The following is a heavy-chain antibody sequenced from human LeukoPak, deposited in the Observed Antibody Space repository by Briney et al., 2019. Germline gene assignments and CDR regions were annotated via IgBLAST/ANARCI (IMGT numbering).Heavy chain of an antibody. Sequence: SVKVSCKASGGTFSSYAISWVRQAPGQGLEWMGGIIPIFGTANYAQKFQGRVTITADESTSTAYMELSSLRSEDTAVYYCARSAVVVAATQDYYYGMDVWGQGTTVTVSS. V-gene: IGHV1-69*01. CDR3: ARSAVVVAATQDYYYGMDV. J-gene: IGHJ6*02. CDR2: IIPIFGTA. CDR1: GGTFSSYA. D-gene: IGHD2-15*01.